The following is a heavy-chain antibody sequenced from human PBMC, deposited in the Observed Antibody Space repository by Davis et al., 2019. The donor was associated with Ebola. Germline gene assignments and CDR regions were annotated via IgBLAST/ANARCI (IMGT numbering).Heavy chain of an antibody. CDR1: GGSFSGYY. CDR3: ARGPIFVGYTHYCSGGSCYRHWFDP. D-gene: IGHD2-15*01. Sequence: PGGSLRLSCAVYGGSFSGYYWRWIRQPPGKGLEWIGEINHSGSTNYNPSLKSRVTISVDTSKNQFSLKLSSVTAADTAVYYCARGPIFVGYTHYCSGGSCYRHWFDPWGQGTLVTVSS. V-gene: IGHV4-34*01. J-gene: IGHJ5*02. CDR2: INHSGST.